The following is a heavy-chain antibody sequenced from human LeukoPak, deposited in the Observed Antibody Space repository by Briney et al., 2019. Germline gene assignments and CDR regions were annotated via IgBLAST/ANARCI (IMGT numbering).Heavy chain of an antibody. J-gene: IGHJ4*02. CDR2: ISSSSSHI. CDR3: ARVRSDCGGDCYSGDIFDY. Sequence: GGSLRLSCAASGFTFSSYSMNWVRQAPGKGREWVSYISSSSSHIYYADSVKGRFTISRDNARNSLYLQMNSLRAEDTAVYYCARVRSDCGGDCYSGDIFDYWGQGTLVTVSS. CDR1: GFTFSSYS. D-gene: IGHD2-21*02. V-gene: IGHV3-21*01.